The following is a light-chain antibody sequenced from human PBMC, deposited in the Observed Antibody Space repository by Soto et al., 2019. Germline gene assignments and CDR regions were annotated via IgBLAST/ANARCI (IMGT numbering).Light chain of an antibody. CDR2: EVS. CDR1: SSDVGGYDY. V-gene: IGLV2-14*01. Sequence: QSALTQPASVSGSPGQSITISCTGTSSDVGGYDYVSWYQQHPGKAPKLMIYEVSNRPSGVSNRFSGSKSGNTASLTISGLQAEDEADYYCISYASSNTLVFGRGTKLTVL. CDR3: ISYASSNTLV. J-gene: IGLJ3*02.